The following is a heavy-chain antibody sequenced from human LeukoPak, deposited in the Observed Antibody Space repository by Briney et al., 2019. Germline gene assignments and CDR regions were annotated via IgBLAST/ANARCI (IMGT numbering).Heavy chain of an antibody. D-gene: IGHD5-24*01. V-gene: IGHV3-48*01. CDR2: ISSSGSTI. Sequence: GGSLRLSCAASGFIFSTYAMHWVRQAPGKGLEWVSYISSSGSTIYYADSVKGRFIISRDNSKNTVYLQMNSLSAEDAAVYYCVKDDGWVQYANWGQGTLVTVSS. J-gene: IGHJ4*02. CDR1: GFIFSTYA. CDR3: VKDDGWVQYAN.